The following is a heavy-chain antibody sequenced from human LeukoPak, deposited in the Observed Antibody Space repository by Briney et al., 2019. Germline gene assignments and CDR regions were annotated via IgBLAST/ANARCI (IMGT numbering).Heavy chain of an antibody. D-gene: IGHD2-15*01. Sequence: SETLSLTCAVYGGSFSGYYWSWIRQPPGKGLEWIGEINHSGSTNYNPSLKSRVTISVDTSKNQFSLKLSSVTAADTAVYYCARAGYRAAYCSGGSCYPRHRPAFDYWGQGTLVTVSS. V-gene: IGHV4-34*01. CDR2: INHSGST. CDR3: ARAGYRAAYCSGGSCYPRHRPAFDY. CDR1: GGSFSGYY. J-gene: IGHJ4*02.